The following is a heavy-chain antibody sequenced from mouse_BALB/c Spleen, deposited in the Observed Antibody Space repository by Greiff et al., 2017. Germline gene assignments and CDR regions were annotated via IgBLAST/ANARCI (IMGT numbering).Heavy chain of an antibody. CDR3: TRSATVCFDE. J-gene: IGHJ2*01. CDR2: IFPGTGTT. Sequence: VHLHPSGAELVKPGASVKLSCKSSGYTFTSYWIQWVKQRPGQSLGWIGEIFPGTGTTYYNEKFKGKATLTIDTSSSTAYMQLSSLTSVDSAVYFRTRSATVCFDEWGQGTTRTVSA. CDR1: GYTFTSYW. D-gene: IGHD6-1*01. V-gene: IGHV1S132*01.